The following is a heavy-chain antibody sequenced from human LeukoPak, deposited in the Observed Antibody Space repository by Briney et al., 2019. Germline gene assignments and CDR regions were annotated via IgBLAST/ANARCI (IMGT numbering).Heavy chain of an antibody. J-gene: IGHJ4*02. Sequence: GASVKVSCKASGGTFSSYAISWVRQAPGQGLEWMGRIIPILGIANYAQKFQGRVTITADKSTSTAYMELSSLRSEDTAVYYCARGGDGDLEMATILERNKKEKPFDYWGQGTLVTVSS. CDR2: IIPILGIA. V-gene: IGHV1-69*04. CDR1: GGTFSSYA. CDR3: ARGGDGDLEMATILERNKKEKPFDY. D-gene: IGHD5-24*01.